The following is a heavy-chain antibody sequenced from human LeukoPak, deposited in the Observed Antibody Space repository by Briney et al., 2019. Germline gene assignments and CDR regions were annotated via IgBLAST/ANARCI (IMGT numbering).Heavy chain of an antibody. CDR1: GFTVSSNY. CDR2: IYSGGST. J-gene: IGHJ4*02. Sequence: PGGSLRLSCAASGFTVSSNYMSWVRQAPGKGLEWVSVIYSGGSTYYADSVKGRCTISRDNSKNTLYLQMNSLRAEDTAVYYCARAPGALSSGWYAYYFDYWGQGTPVTVSS. V-gene: IGHV3-66*01. CDR3: ARAPGALSSGWYAYYFDY. D-gene: IGHD6-19*01.